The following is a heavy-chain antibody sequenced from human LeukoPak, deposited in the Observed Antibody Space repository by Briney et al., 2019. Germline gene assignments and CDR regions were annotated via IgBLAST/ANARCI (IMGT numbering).Heavy chain of an antibody. V-gene: IGHV3-48*04. J-gene: IGHJ5*02. CDR1: GFTFSSYS. Sequence: GGSLRLSCAASGFTFSSYSMNWVRQAPGKGLEGVSYISSSSSTIYYADSVKGRFTISRDNAKNSLYLQMNSLRAEDTAVYYCARHEQWLVPSWFDPWGQGTLVTVSS. CDR2: ISSSSSTI. D-gene: IGHD6-19*01. CDR3: ARHEQWLVPSWFDP.